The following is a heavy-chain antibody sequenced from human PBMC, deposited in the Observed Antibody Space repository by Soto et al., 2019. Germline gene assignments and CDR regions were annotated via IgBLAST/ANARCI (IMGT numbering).Heavy chain of an antibody. D-gene: IGHD2-2*01. J-gene: IGHJ5*02. CDR3: ARGRHCTSTSCFGFPSIWFDT. CDR2: IYYTGST. Sequence: SEILSLPCPFFGSTRTGDDWVWIRQPPGKALESIGHIYYTGSTRYNPSLTSRVTISLDTSREQFSLKLTSVTAADTAVYYCARGRHCTSTSCFGFPSIWFDTWGQGTRVTVSA. V-gene: IGHV4-59*01. CDR1: GSTRTGDD.